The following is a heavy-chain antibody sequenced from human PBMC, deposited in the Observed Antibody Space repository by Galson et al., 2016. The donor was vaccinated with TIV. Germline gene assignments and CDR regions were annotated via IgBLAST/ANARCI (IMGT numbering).Heavy chain of an antibody. J-gene: IGHJ2*01. D-gene: IGHD4-17*01. CDR3: VRTPYGDSFGWYFDL. CDR1: GFSLNSDGMC. CDR2: IDWDGDE. Sequence: PALVKPTQTLTLTCTFSGFSLNSDGMCVSWIRQPPGKALEWLARIDWDGDEYYSTFLQTRHSISKDTAKNKVVLTMTNMDPVDTATYYCVRTPYGDSFGWYFDLWGRGTLVTVSS. V-gene: IGHV2-70*11.